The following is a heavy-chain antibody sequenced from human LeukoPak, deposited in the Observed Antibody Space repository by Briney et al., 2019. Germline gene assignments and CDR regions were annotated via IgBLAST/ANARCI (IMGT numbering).Heavy chain of an antibody. J-gene: IGHJ5*02. CDR3: ARVPVMVRGLNWFDP. D-gene: IGHD3-10*01. CDR1: GGSISSSSYY. Sequence: SETLSLTCTVSGGSISSSSYYWGWIRQPPGKGLEWIGSVYYSGSTYYNPSLKSRVTISVDTSKNQFSLKLSSVTAADTAVYYCARVPVMVRGLNWFDPWGQGTLVTVSS. CDR2: VYYSGST. V-gene: IGHV4-39*01.